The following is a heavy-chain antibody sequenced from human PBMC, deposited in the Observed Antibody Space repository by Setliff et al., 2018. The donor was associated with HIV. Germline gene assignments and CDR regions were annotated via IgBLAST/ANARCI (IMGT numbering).Heavy chain of an antibody. CDR1: GYTFTSYG. D-gene: IGHD6-19*01. J-gene: IGHJ4*02. CDR3: VRLPLSGWLYFDY. CDR2: ITPFNGNT. Sequence: ASVKVSCKASGYTFTSYGISWVRQAPGQGLEWMGWITPFNGNTNYAQKLQGRVTMTTDTSTSTAYMELRSLRSDDTAVYYCVRLPLSGWLYFDYWGQGTLVTVSS. V-gene: IGHV1-18*01.